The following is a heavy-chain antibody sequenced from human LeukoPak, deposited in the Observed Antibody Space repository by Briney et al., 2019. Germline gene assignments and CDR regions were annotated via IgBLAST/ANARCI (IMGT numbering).Heavy chain of an antibody. CDR2: ISITGTTI. D-gene: IGHD3-10*01. CDR1: GFTFSDYY. V-gene: IGHV3-11*01. Sequence: PGGSLRLSCAASGFTFSDYYMTWIRQAPGKGLEWVSYISITGTTIYYADSVKGRFTISRDNTKNSLYLQMNSLRAEDTAVYYCATSVVRGVPFHYWGQGTLVTVSS. CDR3: ATSVVRGVPFHY. J-gene: IGHJ4*02.